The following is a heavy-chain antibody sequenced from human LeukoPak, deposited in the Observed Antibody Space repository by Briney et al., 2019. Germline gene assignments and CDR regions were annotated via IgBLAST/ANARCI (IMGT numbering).Heavy chain of an antibody. J-gene: IGHJ5*02. V-gene: IGHV4-39*07. CDR1: GGSISSSSYY. D-gene: IGHD2-2*01. CDR3: ARDHRRSVVVPAAMPGWFDP. CDR2: IYYSGST. Sequence: SETLSLTCTVSGGSISSSSYYWGWIRQPPGKGLEWIGSIYYSGSTYYNPSLKSRVTISVDTSKNQFSLKLSSVTAADTAVYYCARDHRRSVVVPAAMPGWFDPWGQGTLVTVSS.